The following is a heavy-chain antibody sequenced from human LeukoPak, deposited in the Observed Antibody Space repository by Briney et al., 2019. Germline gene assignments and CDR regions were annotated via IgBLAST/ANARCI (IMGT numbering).Heavy chain of an antibody. J-gene: IGHJ4*02. V-gene: IGHV3-48*03. CDR2: IGSSGTTI. CDR3: ALLAVASDFDY. D-gene: IGHD6-19*01. CDR1: GFPFSIYE. Sequence: GGSLRLSCAVSGFPFSIYEMDWVRQAPGKGLEWVSNIGSSGTTIYYADSVKGRFSISRDNAKNSLYLQMNSLRVEDTAVYYCALLAVASDFDYWGQGALVTVSS.